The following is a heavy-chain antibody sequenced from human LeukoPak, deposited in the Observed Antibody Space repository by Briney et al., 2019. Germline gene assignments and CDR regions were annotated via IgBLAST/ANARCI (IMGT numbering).Heavy chain of an antibody. V-gene: IGHV4-34*01. J-gene: IGHJ4*02. Sequence: SETLSLTCAVYGGSFSSYYWSWIRQPPGKGLEWIGEINHSGSTNYNPSLKSRVTISVDTSKNQFSLKLSSVTAADTAVYYCARDQQGNFDYWGQGTLVTVSS. CDR1: GGSFSSYY. CDR3: ARDQQGNFDY. D-gene: IGHD7-27*01. CDR2: INHSGST.